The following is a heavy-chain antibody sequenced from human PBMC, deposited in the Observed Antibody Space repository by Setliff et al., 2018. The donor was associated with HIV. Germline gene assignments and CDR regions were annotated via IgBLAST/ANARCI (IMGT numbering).Heavy chain of an antibody. CDR1: GGSISTYH. CDR2: IHYTGNT. Sequence: PSETLSLTCSVSGGSISTYHWSWIRQPPGKGLEWIATIHYTGNTYYNPSLKNRVTISADTSKNQFSLKLTSVTAADTAVYSCARRQSYYDILNGPAFDALDIWGQGTKVTVSS. V-gene: IGHV4-59*08. CDR3: ARRQSYYDILNGPAFDALDI. D-gene: IGHD3-9*01. J-gene: IGHJ3*02.